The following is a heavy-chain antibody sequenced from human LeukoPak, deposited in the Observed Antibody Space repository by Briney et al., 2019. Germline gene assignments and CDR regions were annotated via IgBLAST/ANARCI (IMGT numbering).Heavy chain of an antibody. Sequence: SETLSLTCAVYGGSFSGYYWSWIRQPPGKGLEWIGEINHSGTTNNNPSLKRRVTVSVDTSKNQFSLKMSSVTAADTAVYYCARRGIVVVPAAIDYWGQGTLVTVSS. V-gene: IGHV4-34*01. J-gene: IGHJ4*02. D-gene: IGHD2-2*01. CDR1: GGSFSGYY. CDR2: INHSGTT. CDR3: ARRGIVVVPAAIDY.